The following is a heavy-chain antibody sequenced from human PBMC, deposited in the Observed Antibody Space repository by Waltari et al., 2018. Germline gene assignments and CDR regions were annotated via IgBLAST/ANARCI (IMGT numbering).Heavy chain of an antibody. V-gene: IGHV4-61*02. Sequence: QVQLQESGPGLVKPSQTLSLTCTVSGGSISSGRYYWSWIRQPAGKGLEWIGRIYTSGSTNYTPSLKSRVTISVDTSKNQFSLKLSSVTAADTAVYYCAREGLVSGGMDVWGQGTTVTVSS. CDR3: AREGLVSGGMDV. CDR1: GGSISSGRYY. D-gene: IGHD6-19*01. J-gene: IGHJ6*02. CDR2: IYTSGST.